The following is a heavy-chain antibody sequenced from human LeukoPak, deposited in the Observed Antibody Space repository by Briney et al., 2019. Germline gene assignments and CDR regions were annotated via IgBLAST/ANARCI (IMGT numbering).Heavy chain of an antibody. CDR1: GYTFTGYY. D-gene: IGHD3-16*01. V-gene: IGHV1-2*02. CDR3: ARVRWGNWFDP. CDR2: INPNSGGT. J-gene: IGHJ5*02. Sequence: ASVKVSCKASGYTFTGYYIHWVRQAPGQGLEWMGWINPNSGGTNYAQKFQGRVTMTRDTSISTACMELSRLRSDDPAAYYCARVRWGNWFDPWGQGTLVTVSS.